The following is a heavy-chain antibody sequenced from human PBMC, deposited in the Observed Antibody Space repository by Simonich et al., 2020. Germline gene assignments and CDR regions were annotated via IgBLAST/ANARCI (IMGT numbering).Heavy chain of an antibody. Sequence: QVQLVQSGAEVKKPGASVKVSCKASGYTFTSYGISWVRQAPGQGLEWMGLIRAYNGNTNHAQKRQGIVTMTTDTSTSTAYMELRSLRSDDTAVYYCARDSRGTWWYYYFDYWGQGTLVTVSS. D-gene: IGHD2-15*01. CDR2: IRAYNGNT. CDR1: GYTFTSYG. V-gene: IGHV1-18*01. CDR3: ARDSRGTWWYYYFDY. J-gene: IGHJ4*02.